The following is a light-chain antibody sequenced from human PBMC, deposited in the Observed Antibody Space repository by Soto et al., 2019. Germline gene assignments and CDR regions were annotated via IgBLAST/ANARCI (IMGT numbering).Light chain of an antibody. V-gene: IGLV2-8*01. CDR2: EVS. J-gene: IGLJ2*01. Sequence: SALTQPPSASGSPGQSVTISCTGTSSDVGGYNYVSWYQQHPGKAPKLMIYEVSKRPSGVPDRFSGSKSGNTASLTVSGLQAEDEADYYCSSYAGSSKGIFGGGTKLTVL. CDR3: SSYAGSSKGI. CDR1: SSDVGGYNY.